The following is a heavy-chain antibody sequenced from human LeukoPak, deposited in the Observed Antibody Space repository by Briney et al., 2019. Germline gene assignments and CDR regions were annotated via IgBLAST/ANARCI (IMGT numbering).Heavy chain of an antibody. V-gene: IGHV3-53*01. Sequence: GGSLRLSCAASGFTFSSNYMSWVRQAPGKGLEWVSVIYSGGSTYYADSVKGRFTISRDNSKNTLYLQMNSLRAEDTAVYYCARGGLDNWFDPWGQGTLVTVSS. CDR3: ARGGLDNWFDP. J-gene: IGHJ5*02. CDR2: IYSGGST. CDR1: GFTFSSNY. D-gene: IGHD3/OR15-3a*01.